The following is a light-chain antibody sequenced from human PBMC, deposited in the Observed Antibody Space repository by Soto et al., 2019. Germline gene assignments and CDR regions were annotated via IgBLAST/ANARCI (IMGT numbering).Light chain of an antibody. J-gene: IGLJ2*01. CDR2: RNN. CDR1: SSNIGGNY. CDR3: AAWDDSLSGRV. Sequence: QSVLTQPPSASGTPGQRVTISCSGSSSNIGGNYVHWYQQLPGTAPKLLIYRNNQRPSGVPDRFSGSKSGTSASLAISGLRSEDEADYYCAAWDDSLSGRVFGGGTKLTVL. V-gene: IGLV1-47*01.